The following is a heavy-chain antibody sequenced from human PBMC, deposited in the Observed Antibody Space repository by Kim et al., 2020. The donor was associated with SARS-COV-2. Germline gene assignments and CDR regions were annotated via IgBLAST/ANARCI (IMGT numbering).Heavy chain of an antibody. J-gene: IGHJ5*02. Sequence: PSPESRVTISVDTSKNQFSLKLSSVTAADTAGYYCAGDRTYSSSSIWFDPWGQGTLVTVSS. CDR3: AGDRTYSSSSIWFDP. V-gene: IGHV4-30-2*04. D-gene: IGHD6-6*01.